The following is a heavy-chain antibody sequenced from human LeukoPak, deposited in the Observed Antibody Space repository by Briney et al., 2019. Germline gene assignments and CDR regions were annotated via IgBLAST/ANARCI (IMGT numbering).Heavy chain of an antibody. D-gene: IGHD3-22*01. V-gene: IGHV3-21*01. Sequence: PGGSLRLSCAASGFTFSSYSMNWVRQAPGKGLEWVSSISSSSSYIYYADSVKGRFTISRDNAKNSLYLQMNSLRAEDTAVYYCARAVYYYDSSGYDGGLDYWGQGTLVTVSS. CDR3: ARAVYYYDSSGYDGGLDY. CDR1: GFTFSSYS. J-gene: IGHJ4*02. CDR2: ISSSSSYI.